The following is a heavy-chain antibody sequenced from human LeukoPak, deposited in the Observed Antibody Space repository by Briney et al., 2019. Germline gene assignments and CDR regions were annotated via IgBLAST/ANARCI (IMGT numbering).Heavy chain of an antibody. D-gene: IGHD3-10*01. V-gene: IGHV3-33*01. CDR1: GFTFSSYG. Sequence: GGSLRLSCAASGFTFSSYGMHWVRQAPGKGLEWVAVIWYDGSNKYYADSVKGRFTISRDNSKNTLYLQMNSLRAEDTAVYYCARDFRDLRGFDYWGQGTLVTVSS. CDR3: ARDFRDLRGFDY. J-gene: IGHJ4*02. CDR2: IWYDGSNK.